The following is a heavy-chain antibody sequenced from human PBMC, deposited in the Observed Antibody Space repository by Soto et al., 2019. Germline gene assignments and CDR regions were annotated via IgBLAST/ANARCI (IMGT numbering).Heavy chain of an antibody. J-gene: IGHJ4*02. D-gene: IGHD2-2*01. Sequence: ASVKVSCKASGYTFTIYYINWVRQATGQGLEWMGWMNPNSGNTGYAQNFQGRVTMTRNTSISTAYMELSSLRSEDTAVYYCTRGASGAQYCSGTSCYRDAYFDYWGQGAPVTVSS. V-gene: IGHV1-8*01. CDR3: TRGASGAQYCSGTSCYRDAYFDY. CDR2: MNPNSGNT. CDR1: GYTFTIYY.